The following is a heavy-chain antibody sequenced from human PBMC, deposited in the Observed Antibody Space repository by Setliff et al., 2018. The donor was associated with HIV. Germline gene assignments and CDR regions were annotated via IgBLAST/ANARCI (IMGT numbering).Heavy chain of an antibody. CDR1: GGYISSGGNH. CDR3: ANYIIGAGGRGN. CDR2: VYDSGST. D-gene: IGHD1-26*01. Sequence: KPSETLSLTCIVSGGYISSGGNHWSWIRQSPGKGLEWIGYVYDSGSTNYNPSLWSRVAISVDTSKNEFSLKLNSMTAADTAVYYCANYIIGAGGRGNWGQGILVTVSS. J-gene: IGHJ4*02. V-gene: IGHV4-30-4*01.